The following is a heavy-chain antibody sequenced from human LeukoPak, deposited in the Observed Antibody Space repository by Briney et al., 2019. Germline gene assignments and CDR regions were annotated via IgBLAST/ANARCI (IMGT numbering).Heavy chain of an antibody. CDR1: GFTLSSYW. J-gene: IGHJ6*03. CDR2: IKEDGGGK. D-gene: IGHD4-17*01. V-gene: IGHV3-7*01. CDR3: ARARFETTVTALIRKKNYYYYYMDV. Sequence: PGGSLRLSCAASGFTLSSYWMSWVRQAPGKGLEWVANIKEDGGGKYYVDSVKGRFTISRDNARNSLYLQMNSLRVEDTAVYYCARARFETTVTALIRKKNYYYYYMDVWGKGTTVTVSS.